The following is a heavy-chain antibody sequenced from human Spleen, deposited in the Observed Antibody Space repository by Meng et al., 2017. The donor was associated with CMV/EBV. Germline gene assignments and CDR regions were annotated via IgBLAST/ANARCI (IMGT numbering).Heavy chain of an antibody. D-gene: IGHD2-2*01. V-gene: IGHV1-2*02. CDR3: ARDRFIEVIPLALNLGDNYFDP. Sequence: ASVKVSCKAFGYTLTDVFTGYYVHWVRQAPGQGLEWMGWINPDSGGTIYAPKFQGRVILTSDTSITTASLELTSLRSDDTAVYYCARDRFIEVIPLALNLGDNYFDPWGQGTLVTVSS. J-gene: IGHJ5*02. CDR1: GYTLTDVFTGYY. CDR2: INPDSGGT.